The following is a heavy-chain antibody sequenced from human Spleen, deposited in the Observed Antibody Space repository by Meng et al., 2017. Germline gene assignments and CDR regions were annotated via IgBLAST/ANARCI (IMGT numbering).Heavy chain of an antibody. D-gene: IGHD3-22*01. CDR3: ARGLVTMIVVDI. CDR1: GYSLPAYY. V-gene: IGHV1-2*02. CDR2: INPNSGTT. Sequence: QGQWGQSGGEVKNPAASVKVSGKASGYSLPAYYMHWVRQAPGQGLEWVGWINPNSGTTVYAQNFQGRVTMTRDTSISTAYMELSSLRSDDTAVYFCARGLVTMIVVDIWGQGTMVTVSS. J-gene: IGHJ3*02.